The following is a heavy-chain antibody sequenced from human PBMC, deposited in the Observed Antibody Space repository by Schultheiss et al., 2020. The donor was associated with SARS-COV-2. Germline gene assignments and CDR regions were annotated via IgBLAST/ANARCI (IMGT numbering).Heavy chain of an antibody. Sequence: SCAASGFTFSSYAMHWVRQAPGKGLEYVSAISSNGGSTYYADSVKGRFTISRDNSKNTLYLQMNSLRAEDTAVYYCARGGGGSYHWGQGTLVTVSS. J-gene: IGHJ5*02. D-gene: IGHD1-26*01. CDR2: ISSNGGST. V-gene: IGHV3-64*04. CDR1: GFTFSSYA. CDR3: ARGGGGSYH.